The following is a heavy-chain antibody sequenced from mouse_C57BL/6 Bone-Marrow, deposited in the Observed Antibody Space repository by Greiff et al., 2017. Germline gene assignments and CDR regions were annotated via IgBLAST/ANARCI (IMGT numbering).Heavy chain of an antibody. CDR1: GYAFTNYL. CDR3: ARGGWLLPWFAY. Sequence: QVQLQQSGAELVRPGTSVKVSCKASGYAFTNYLIEWVKQRPGQGLEWIGVINPGSGGTNYNEKFKGKETLTADKSSSTAYMQLSSLTSEDSAVYFCARGGWLLPWFAYWGQGTLVTVSA. CDR2: INPGSGGT. V-gene: IGHV1-54*01. J-gene: IGHJ3*01. D-gene: IGHD2-3*01.